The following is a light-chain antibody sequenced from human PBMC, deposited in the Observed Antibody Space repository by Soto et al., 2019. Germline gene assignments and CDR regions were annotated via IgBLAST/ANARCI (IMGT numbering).Light chain of an antibody. J-gene: IGKJ1*01. CDR2: KAS. V-gene: IGKV1-5*03. CDR1: QSISSW. Sequence: DIQMTQSPSTLSASVGDRVTITCRASQSISSWLAWYQQKPGKAPKLLIYKASSFESGVPSRFSDSGSGTEFTLTISRLQPDDFASYYCQQYNSYWTFGQGTKVEIK. CDR3: QQYNSYWT.